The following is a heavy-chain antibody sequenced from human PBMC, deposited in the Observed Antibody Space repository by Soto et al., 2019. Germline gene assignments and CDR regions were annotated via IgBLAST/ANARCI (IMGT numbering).Heavy chain of an antibody. CDR1: GYSFTSYW. V-gene: IGHV5-51*01. Sequence: PGESLKISCKGSGYSFTSYWIGWVRQMPGKGLEWMGIIYPGDSDTRYSPSFQGQVTISADKSISTAYLQWSSLKASDTAMYYCARQYYYDSSGYLEPEYWGQGTLVTVSS. D-gene: IGHD3-22*01. CDR2: IYPGDSDT. J-gene: IGHJ4*02. CDR3: ARQYYYDSSGYLEPEY.